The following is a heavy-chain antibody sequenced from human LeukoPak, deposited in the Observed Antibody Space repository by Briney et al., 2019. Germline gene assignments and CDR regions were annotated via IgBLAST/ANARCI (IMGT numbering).Heavy chain of an antibody. V-gene: IGHV1-2*02. Sequence: ASVKVSCKASGYTFTGYYMHWVRQAPGQGLEWMGWINPNSGGTNYAQKFQGRVTMTRDTSISTAYMELSRLRSDDTAVYYCAQTFSDYYCYGMDVWGQGTTVTVSS. CDR2: INPNSGGT. J-gene: IGHJ6*02. CDR1: GYTFTGYY. CDR3: AQTFSDYYCYGMDV.